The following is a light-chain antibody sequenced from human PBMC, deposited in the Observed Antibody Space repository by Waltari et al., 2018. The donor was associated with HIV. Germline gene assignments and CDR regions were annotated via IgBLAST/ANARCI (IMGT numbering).Light chain of an antibody. CDR1: SSDVGSYNL. V-gene: IGLV2-23*02. Sequence: QSALTQPASVSGSPGQSITISCTGTSSDVGSYNLVSWYQHLPGKAPKLIIFEVHKRPSGISNRFSGSKSCNTASLTISGLQADDEADYFCCSFAGSSTYVFGSGTKVTVL. CDR2: EVH. CDR3: CSFAGSSTYV. J-gene: IGLJ1*01.